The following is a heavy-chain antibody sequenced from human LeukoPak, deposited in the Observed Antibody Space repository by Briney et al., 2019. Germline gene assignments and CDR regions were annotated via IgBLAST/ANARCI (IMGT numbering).Heavy chain of an antibody. V-gene: IGHV4-34*01. J-gene: IGHJ3*02. CDR1: GGSFSACY. CDR3: ARGRFWSFDI. CDR2: INDRATT. D-gene: IGHD3-3*01. Sequence: SETLSLTCAVSGGSFSACYWIWIRQIPGKGLEWIGEINDRATTNYNPSLKSRVTMSVRTSTTQFTLKLTSVTAADTGLYFCARGRFWSFDIWGQGTMVTVSS.